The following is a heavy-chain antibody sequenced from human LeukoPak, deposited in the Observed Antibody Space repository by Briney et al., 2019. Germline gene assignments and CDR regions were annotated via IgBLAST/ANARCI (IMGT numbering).Heavy chain of an antibody. V-gene: IGHV1-8*03. CDR2: MNPNSGNT. CDR3: ARGGLVVPAAKGSWFDP. J-gene: IGHJ5*02. CDR1: GYTFTSYY. Sequence: GASVKVSCKASGYTFTSYYMHWVRQATGQGLEWMGWMNPNSGNTGYAQKFQGRVTITRNTSISTAYMELSSLRSEDTAVYYCARGGLVVPAAKGSWFDPWGQGTLVTVSS. D-gene: IGHD2-2*01.